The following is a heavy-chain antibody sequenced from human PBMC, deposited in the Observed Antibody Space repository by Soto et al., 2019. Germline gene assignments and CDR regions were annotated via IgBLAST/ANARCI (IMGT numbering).Heavy chain of an antibody. V-gene: IGHV3-23*01. J-gene: IGHJ4*02. Sequence: PGGSLRLSCAGSGFTFSSVAMTWVRQAPGKGLEWVSSISGSGDSTYYADSVKGRFTISRDNSKNTLYLQMNSLRAEDTAVYYCAHRPYGDYPIDYWGQGTLVTVSS. D-gene: IGHD4-17*01. CDR1: GFTFSSVA. CDR3: AHRPYGDYPIDY. CDR2: ISGSGDST.